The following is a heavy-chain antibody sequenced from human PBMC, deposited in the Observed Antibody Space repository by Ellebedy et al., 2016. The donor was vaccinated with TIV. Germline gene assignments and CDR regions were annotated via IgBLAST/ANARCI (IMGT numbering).Heavy chain of an antibody. D-gene: IGHD5-24*01. CDR2: IYYSGST. V-gene: IGHV4-30-4*01. CDR1: GGSISSGDYY. CDR3: ARHAIDGLGMATDY. Sequence: MPSETLSLTCTVSGGSISSGDYYWSWIRQPPGKGLEWIGYIYYSGSTYYNPSLKSRVTISVDTSKNQFSLKLSSVTAADTAVYYCARHAIDGLGMATDYWGQGTLVTVSS. J-gene: IGHJ4*02.